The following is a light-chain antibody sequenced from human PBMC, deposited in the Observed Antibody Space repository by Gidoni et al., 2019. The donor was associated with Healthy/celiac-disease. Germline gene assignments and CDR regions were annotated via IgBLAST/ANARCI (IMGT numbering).Light chain of an antibody. J-gene: IGLJ2*01. Sequence: QSALTQPPSASGSPGQSVPISCTGTSSAVGGYNYVSWYQPHPGKAPKLRIYEVSKRPSGVPDRFSGSKSGNTASLTVSGLQAEDEADYYCSSYAGSNKPVVVGGGTKLTVL. V-gene: IGLV2-8*01. CDR3: SSYAGSNKPVV. CDR2: EVS. CDR1: SSAVGGYNY.